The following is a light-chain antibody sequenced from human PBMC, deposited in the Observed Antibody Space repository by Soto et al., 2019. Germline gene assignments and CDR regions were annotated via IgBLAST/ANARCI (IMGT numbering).Light chain of an antibody. CDR1: PGPVTSTHY. J-gene: IGLJ3*02. Sequence: QTVVTQDPSLTVSPGGTVTLTCDSSPGPVTSTHYPYWFQQKPGQAPKTLIYDTSNRHSWTPARFSGSLLGGKAALTLSGAQPEDEAEYHCLLSYSGDVVFGGGTKLTVL. CDR2: DTS. V-gene: IGLV7-46*01. CDR3: LLSYSGDVV.